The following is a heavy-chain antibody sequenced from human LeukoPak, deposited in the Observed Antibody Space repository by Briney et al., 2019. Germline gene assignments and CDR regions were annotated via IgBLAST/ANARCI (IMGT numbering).Heavy chain of an antibody. V-gene: IGHV1-18*01. CDR3: ARDPGGYDLGVFDY. J-gene: IGHJ4*02. CDR1: GYTFTSYG. D-gene: IGHD5-12*01. Sequence: ASVKVSCKASGYTFTSYGISWVRQAPGQGLEWMGWISAYNGNTNYARKLQGRVTMTTDTSTSTAYMELRSLRSDDTAVYYCARDPGGYDLGVFDYWGQGTLVTVSS. CDR2: ISAYNGNT.